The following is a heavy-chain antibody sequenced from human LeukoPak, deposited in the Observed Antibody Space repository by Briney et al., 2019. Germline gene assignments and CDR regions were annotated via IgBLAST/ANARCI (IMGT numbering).Heavy chain of an antibody. Sequence: SETLSLTCAVYGGSFSGYYWSWIRQPPGKGLEWIGEINHSGSTNYNPSLKSRVTISVDTSENQFSLNLSSVSAADTAVYYCVRGRGAAGSRFDDWGRGTLVTVSS. D-gene: IGHD6-13*01. V-gene: IGHV4-34*01. CDR1: GGSFSGYY. CDR2: INHSGST. CDR3: VRGRGAAGSRFDD. J-gene: IGHJ4*02.